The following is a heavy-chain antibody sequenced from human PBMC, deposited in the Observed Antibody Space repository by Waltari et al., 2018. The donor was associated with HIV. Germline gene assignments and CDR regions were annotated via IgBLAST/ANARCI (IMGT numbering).Heavy chain of an antibody. CDR1: GGAFVSHT. D-gene: IGHD3-10*01. J-gene: IGHJ5*01. CDR2: AIPMFGTA. V-gene: IGHV1-69*08. CDR3: ASARETMGVDFDS. Sequence: QVQLVQSGAEVKKPGSSVKVSCKASGGAFVSHTINWVRQAPGQGLEWMGRAIPMFGTANYEQKVQGRVTITADKSTSTAYMELNGLRFDDTAVYYCASARETMGVDFDSWGQGTLVTVS.